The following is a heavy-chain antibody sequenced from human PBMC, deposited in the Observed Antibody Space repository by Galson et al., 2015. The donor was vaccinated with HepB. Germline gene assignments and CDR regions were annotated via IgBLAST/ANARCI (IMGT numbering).Heavy chain of an antibody. CDR1: GYTFTSYG. CDR2: ISAYNGNT. D-gene: IGHD3-10*01. CDR3: AREAKSGAASIWFGELFGDY. V-gene: IGHV1-18*04. J-gene: IGHJ4*02. Sequence: SVKVSCKASGYTFTSYGISWVRQARGQGLEWMGWISAYNGNTNYARKLQGRVTMTTDTSTSTAYMELRSLRSDDTAVYYCAREAKSGAASIWFGELFGDYWGQGTLVTVSS.